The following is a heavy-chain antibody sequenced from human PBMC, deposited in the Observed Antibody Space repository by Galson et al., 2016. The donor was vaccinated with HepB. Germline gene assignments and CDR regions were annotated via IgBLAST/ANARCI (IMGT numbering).Heavy chain of an antibody. Sequence: SLRLSCAASGFTVSHNYMSWVRQAPGKGLEWVSLIYSGGSTSYADSVKGRFTISRDNSKNTLYLQMNNLRAEDTAVYYCATRRAAISRGWGQGTLVTVSS. D-gene: IGHD6-25*01. CDR1: GFTVSHNY. V-gene: IGHV3-66*01. J-gene: IGHJ4*02. CDR3: ATRRAAISRG. CDR2: IYSGGST.